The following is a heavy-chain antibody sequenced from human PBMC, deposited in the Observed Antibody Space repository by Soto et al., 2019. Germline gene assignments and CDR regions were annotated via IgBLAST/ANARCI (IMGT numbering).Heavy chain of an antibody. CDR2: ISSNGGYT. V-gene: IGHV3-64*01. Sequence: EVQLVESGGGLVQPGGSLRLSCAASGFTFSSYAMHWVRRAPGKGLEYVSAISSNGGYTYYANSVKGSFTISRDNSKNELHLQRGTLRAEDMAVDYCARIRDGYNLDYWGQGTLVTVSS. CDR1: GFTFSSYA. J-gene: IGHJ4*02. CDR3: ARIRDGYNLDY. D-gene: IGHD5-12*01.